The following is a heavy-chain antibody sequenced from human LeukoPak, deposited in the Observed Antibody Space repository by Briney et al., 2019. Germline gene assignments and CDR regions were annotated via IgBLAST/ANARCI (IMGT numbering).Heavy chain of an antibody. V-gene: IGHV1-69*06. D-gene: IGHD3-10*01. CDR1: GGTFSSYA. CDR2: IIPIFGTA. CDR3: ARRPYYYGSGSYLLNWFDP. Sequence: ASVKVSCEASGGTFSSYAISWVRQAPGQGLEWMGGIIPIFGTANYAQKFQGRVTITADKSTSTAYMELSSLRSEDTAVYYCARRPYYYGSGSYLLNWFDPWGQGTLVTVSS. J-gene: IGHJ5*02.